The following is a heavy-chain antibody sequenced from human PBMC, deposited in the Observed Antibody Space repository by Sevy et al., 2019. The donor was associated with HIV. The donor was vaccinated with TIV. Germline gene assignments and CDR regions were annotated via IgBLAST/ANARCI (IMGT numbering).Heavy chain of an antibody. CDR2: IVVGSGNT. V-gene: IGHV1-58*02. D-gene: IGHD1-26*01. Sequence: ASVKVSCKASGFTFTSSAMQWVRQARGQRLEWIGWIVVGSGNTNYAQKFQERVTITRDMSTSTAYMELSSLRSEDTAVYYCAACELLRPINDAFDIRGQGTMVTVSS. J-gene: IGHJ3*02. CDR3: AACELLRPINDAFDI. CDR1: GFTFTSSA.